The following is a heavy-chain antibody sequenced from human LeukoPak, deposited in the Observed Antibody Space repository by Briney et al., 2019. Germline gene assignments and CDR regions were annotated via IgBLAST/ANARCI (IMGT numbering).Heavy chain of an antibody. V-gene: IGHV1-69*04. CDR1: GGTFSSYA. Sequence: GSSVKVSCKASGGTFSSYAISWVRQAPGQGLEWMGRIIPILGIANYAQKFQGRVTVTADKSTSTAYMELSSLRSEDTAVYYCAREGAPAAGTDYWGQGTLVTVSS. CDR2: IIPILGIA. J-gene: IGHJ4*02. D-gene: IGHD6-13*01. CDR3: AREGAPAAGTDY.